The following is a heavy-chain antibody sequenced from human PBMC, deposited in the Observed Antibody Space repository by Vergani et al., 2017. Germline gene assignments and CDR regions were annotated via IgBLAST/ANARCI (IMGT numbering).Heavy chain of an antibody. CDR2: IIPIFGTA. V-gene: IGHV1-69*01. J-gene: IGHJ4*02. D-gene: IGHD5-24*01. CDR3: ASIRRDGYNSGSVYSWFDY. CDR1: GGTFSSYA. Sequence: QVQLVQSGAEVKKPGSSVKVSCKASGGTFSSYAISWVRQAPGQGLEWMGGIIPIFGTANYAQKFQGRVTITADESTSTAYMELSSLRSEDTAVYYCASIRRDGYNSGSVYSWFDYWGQGTLVTVSS.